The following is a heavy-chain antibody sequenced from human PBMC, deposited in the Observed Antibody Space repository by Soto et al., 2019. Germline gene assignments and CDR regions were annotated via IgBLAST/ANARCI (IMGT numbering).Heavy chain of an antibody. D-gene: IGHD1-26*01. CDR2: IKQDGSEI. J-gene: IGHJ5*02. V-gene: IGHV3-7*01. CDR1: GFTFGSYW. CDR3: ATYSGSYFPVGHDR. Sequence: GGSLRLSCVGSGFTFGSYWMSWVRQAPGGGLEWEANIKQDGSEIHYLESVKGRFTIFRDNAKKSLYLQMTSLSAEDTAVYFCATYSGSYFPVGHDRWGQGTLVTV.